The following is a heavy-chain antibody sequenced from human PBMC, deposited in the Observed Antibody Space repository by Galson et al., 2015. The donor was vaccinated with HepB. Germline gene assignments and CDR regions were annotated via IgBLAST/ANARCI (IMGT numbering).Heavy chain of an antibody. CDR3: ARHITDGDWFDP. J-gene: IGHJ5*02. CDR1: GFTFSMYS. D-gene: IGHD1-20*01. CDR2: ISGSGSII. Sequence: SLRLSCAASGFTFSMYSMNWVRQPPGKGLEWVSYISGSGSIIHYADSVKGRFTMSRDNAENSLYLQMNSLRVEDTAVYYCARHITDGDWFDPWGQGTLVTVSS. V-gene: IGHV3-48*01.